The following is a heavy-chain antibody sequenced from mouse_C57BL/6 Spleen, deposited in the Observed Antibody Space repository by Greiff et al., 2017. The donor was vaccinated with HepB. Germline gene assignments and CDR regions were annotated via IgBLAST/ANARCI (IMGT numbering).Heavy chain of an antibody. CDR3: ARGIYYYGSSYDYYAMDY. D-gene: IGHD1-1*01. CDR2: IHPNSGST. CDR1: GYTFTSYW. Sequence: QVQLQQPGAELVKPGASVKLSCKASGYTFTSYWMHWVKQRPGQGLEWIGMIHPNSGSTNYNEKFKSKATLTVDKSSSTAYMQLSSLTSEDSAVYYCARGIYYYGSSYDYYAMDYWGQGTSVTVSS. J-gene: IGHJ4*01. V-gene: IGHV1-64*01.